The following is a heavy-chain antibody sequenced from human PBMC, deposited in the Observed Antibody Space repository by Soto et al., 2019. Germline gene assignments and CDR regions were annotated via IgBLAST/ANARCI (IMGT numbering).Heavy chain of an antibody. Sequence: QVQLQQWGAGLLKPSETLSLTCAVYGGSFSGYYWSWIRQPPGKGLEWIGEINHTGSTNYNPSLKSRVPISLATSKNQFSLKLSSVTAADTAVYYCARGSGWPLFWGQGTLVTVSS. D-gene: IGHD6-19*01. CDR3: ARGSGWPLF. V-gene: IGHV4-34*01. CDR1: GGSFSGYY. J-gene: IGHJ4*02. CDR2: INHTGST.